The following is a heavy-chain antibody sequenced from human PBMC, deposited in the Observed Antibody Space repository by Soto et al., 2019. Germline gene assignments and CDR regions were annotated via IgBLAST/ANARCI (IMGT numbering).Heavy chain of an antibody. CDR3: AHKGDGYRGFKY. Sequence: QITLKESGPTLVKPTQTLTLTCTFSGFSVSTRGVGVGWIRQPPGKALEWLALIYWDDDKRYRPSLKSRLSLTQDTPKNHVVPTKTNTCTVDTRTYYCAHKGDGYRGFKYWGQGTLVTVSS. D-gene: IGHD5-12*01. J-gene: IGHJ4*02. V-gene: IGHV2-5*02. CDR1: GFSVSTRGVG. CDR2: IYWDDDK.